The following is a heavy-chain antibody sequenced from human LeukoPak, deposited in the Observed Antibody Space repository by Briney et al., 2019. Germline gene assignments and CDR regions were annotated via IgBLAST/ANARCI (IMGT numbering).Heavy chain of an antibody. Sequence: PSETLSLTCGVSGGSITRTNWWSWVRQPPGQGLEWIGEVSLTGLTNYNPSLSSRVTMALDTSKNHLSLNLTSVTAADTAVYYCTRENGAFSPFGYWGQGTLVTVPS. D-gene: IGHD2-8*01. CDR2: VSLTGLT. CDR3: TRENGAFSPFGY. CDR1: GGSITRTNW. J-gene: IGHJ4*02. V-gene: IGHV4-4*02.